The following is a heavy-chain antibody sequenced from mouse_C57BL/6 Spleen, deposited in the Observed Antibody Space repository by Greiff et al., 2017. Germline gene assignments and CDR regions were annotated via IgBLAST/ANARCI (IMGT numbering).Heavy chain of an antibody. D-gene: IGHD1-1*01. CDR2: IDPSDSYT. CDR3: ARSGYYGSSHYYAMDY. J-gene: IGHJ4*01. CDR1: GYTFTSYW. Sequence: QVQLQQPGAELVMPGASVKLSCKASGYTFTSYWMHWVKQRPGQGLEWIGEIDPSDSYTNYNQKFKGKSTLTVDKSASTAYMQLSSLTSEDSAVYYCARSGYYGSSHYYAMDYWGQGTSVTVSS. V-gene: IGHV1-69*01.